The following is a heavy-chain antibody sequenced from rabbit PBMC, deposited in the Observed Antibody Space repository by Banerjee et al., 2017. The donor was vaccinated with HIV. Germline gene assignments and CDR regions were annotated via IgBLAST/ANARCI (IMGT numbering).Heavy chain of an antibody. CDR2: IYAGSSDNT. CDR1: GFSFSSGYY. V-gene: IGHV1S40*01. Sequence: QSLEESGGDLVKPGASLTLTCTASGFSFSSGYYMCWVRQAPGKGLEWIACIYAGSSDNTYYASWAKGRFTISKTSSTTVTLQMTSLTAADTATYFCARDGGGSAYYFNLWGPGTLVTVS. J-gene: IGHJ4*01. D-gene: IGHD8-1*01. CDR3: ARDGGGSAYYFNL.